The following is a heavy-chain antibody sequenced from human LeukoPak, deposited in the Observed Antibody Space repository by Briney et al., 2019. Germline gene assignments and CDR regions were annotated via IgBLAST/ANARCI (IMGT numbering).Heavy chain of an antibody. D-gene: IGHD6-19*01. Sequence: GGSLRLSCAASGFTVSSNYMSWVRQAPGKGLEWVSVIYSGGSTYYADSVKGRFTISRDNSKNTLYLQMNSLRAGDTAVYYCAREGSVAGSYGMDVWGQGTTVTVSS. CDR1: GFTVSSNY. CDR3: AREGSVAGSYGMDV. CDR2: IYSGGST. J-gene: IGHJ6*02. V-gene: IGHV3-66*01.